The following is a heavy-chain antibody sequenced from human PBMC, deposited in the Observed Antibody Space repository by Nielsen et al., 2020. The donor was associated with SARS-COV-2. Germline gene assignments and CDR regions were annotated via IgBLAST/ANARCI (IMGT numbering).Heavy chain of an antibody. V-gene: IGHV3-48*02. J-gene: IGHJ6*02. D-gene: IGHD4-23*01. CDR3: ARDGATTGVTRGRYYYYGMDV. Sequence: WIRQPPGKGLEWVSYISSSSSTIYYADSVKGRFTISRDNAKNSLYLQMNSLRDEDTAVYYCARDGATTGVTRGRYYYYGMDVWGQGTTVTVSS. CDR2: ISSSSSTI.